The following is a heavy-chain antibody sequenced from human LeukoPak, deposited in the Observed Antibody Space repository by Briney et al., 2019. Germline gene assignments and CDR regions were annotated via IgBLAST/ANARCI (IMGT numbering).Heavy chain of an antibody. V-gene: IGHV4-61*02. CDR2: INTSGST. J-gene: IGHJ4*02. CDR3: ARGVATWPYFDY. D-gene: IGHD5-12*01. Sequence: SETLSLTCTVSGGSISSSSYYWSWIRQPAGKGLEWIGRINTSGSTNYNPSLKSRVTMSVDTSKNQFSLKLSSVTAADTAVYYCARGVATWPYFDYWGQGTLVTVSS. CDR1: GGSISSSSYY.